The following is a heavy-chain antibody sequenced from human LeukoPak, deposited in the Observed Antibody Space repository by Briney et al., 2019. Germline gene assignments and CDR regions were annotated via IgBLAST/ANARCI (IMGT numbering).Heavy chain of an antibody. J-gene: IGHJ6*02. D-gene: IGHD3-10*01. CDR3: AREYEVTMVRGVNYYYYGMDV. CDR1: GGSISSYY. CDR2: IYTSGST. V-gene: IGHV4-4*07. Sequence: PSETLSLTCTVSGGSISSYYWSWIRQPAGKGLEWIGRIYTSGSTNYNPSLKSRVTMSVDTSKNQFSLKLSSVTAADTAVYYCAREYEVTMVRGVNYYYYGMDVWGQGTTVTVSS.